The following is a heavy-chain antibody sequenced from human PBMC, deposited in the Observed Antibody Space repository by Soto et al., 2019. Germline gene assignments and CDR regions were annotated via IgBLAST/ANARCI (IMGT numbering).Heavy chain of an antibody. CDR1: GGTFSSYA. D-gene: IGHD3-22*01. CDR3: ARGPYYDSSGSLLGGVDY. V-gene: IGHV1-69*13. J-gene: IGHJ4*02. Sequence: SVKVSCKASGGTFSSYAISWVRQAPGQGLEWMGGIIPIFGTANYAQKFQGRVTITADESTSTAYMELSSLRSEDTAVYYCARGPYYDSSGSLLGGVDYWGQGTLVTVSS. CDR2: IIPIFGTA.